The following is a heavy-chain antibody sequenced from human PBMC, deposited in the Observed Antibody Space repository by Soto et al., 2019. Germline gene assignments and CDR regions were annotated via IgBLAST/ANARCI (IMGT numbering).Heavy chain of an antibody. CDR3: AKLRTMGVFDN. D-gene: IGHD1-1*01. J-gene: IGHJ4*02. CDR2: ITFRGDYT. V-gene: IGHV3-23*01. Sequence: EVQLLESGGGLVSPGGSLRLSCAASGFTFSSYAMSWVRQAPGKGLEWLAGITFRGDYTYYADSVKGRFSLSRDNSRNRLDLQMNNLKVEDTALYYCAKLRTMGVFDNWGQGTLLTVSS. CDR1: GFTFSSYA.